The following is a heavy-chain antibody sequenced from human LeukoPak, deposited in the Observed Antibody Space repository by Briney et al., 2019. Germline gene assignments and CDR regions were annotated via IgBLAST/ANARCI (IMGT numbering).Heavy chain of an antibody. CDR2: ISSSSYI. J-gene: IGHJ6*03. CDR3: ARDRSWQQLVHMDV. D-gene: IGHD6-13*01. CDR1: GFTFSSYS. V-gene: IGHV3-21*01. Sequence: PGGSLRLSCAASGFTFSSYSMNWVRQAPEKGLEWVSSISSSSYIYYADSVKGRFTISRDNAKNSLYLQMNSLRAEDTAVYYCARDRSWQQLVHMDVWGKGTTVTVSS.